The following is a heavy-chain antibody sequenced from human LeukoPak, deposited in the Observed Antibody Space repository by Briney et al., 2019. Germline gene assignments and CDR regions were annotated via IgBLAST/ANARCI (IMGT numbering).Heavy chain of an antibody. Sequence: GGSLRLSCAASGFTFSSYSMNWVRQAPGKGLEWVSSISSGSSYIYYADSLKGRFTISRDNAKNSLYLQMNSLRAEDTAVYYCARDRVGLKPGTTMIVVVSDYWGQGTLVTVSS. V-gene: IGHV3-21*01. CDR3: ARDRVGLKPGTTMIVVVSDY. CDR1: GFTFSSYS. J-gene: IGHJ4*02. CDR2: ISSGSSYI. D-gene: IGHD3-22*01.